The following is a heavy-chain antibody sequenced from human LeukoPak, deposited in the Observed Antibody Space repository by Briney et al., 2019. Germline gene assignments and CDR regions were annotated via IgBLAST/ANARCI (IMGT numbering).Heavy chain of an antibody. CDR3: ARDVSTVIN. Sequence: PETLSLTCTVSGGSISSSSYYWGWIRQPPGKGLEWIGSIYHSGSTYYNPSLKSRVTISVDTSKNQFSLKLSSVTAADTAIYYCARDVSTVINWGQGTLVTVSS. J-gene: IGHJ4*02. D-gene: IGHD4-17*01. CDR1: GGSISSSSYY. CDR2: IYHSGST. V-gene: IGHV4-39*07.